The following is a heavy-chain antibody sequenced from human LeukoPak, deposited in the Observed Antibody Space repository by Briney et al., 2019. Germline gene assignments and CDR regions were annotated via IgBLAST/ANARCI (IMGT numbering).Heavy chain of an antibody. D-gene: IGHD2-8*01. CDR1: GGSISSYY. CDR2: IYYSGST. Sequence: SETLSLTCTVSGGSISSYYWSWIRQPPGKGLEWVGYIYYSGSTNYNPSLKSRVTMSLDTSKNQFSLKLSSVTAADTAVYYCVRGSLFNGNVDYYYMDVWGKGTTVAVSS. V-gene: IGHV4-59*01. J-gene: IGHJ6*03. CDR3: VRGSLFNGNVDYYYMDV.